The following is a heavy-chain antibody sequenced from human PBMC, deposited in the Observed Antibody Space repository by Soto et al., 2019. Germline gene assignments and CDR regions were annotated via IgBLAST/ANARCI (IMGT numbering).Heavy chain of an antibody. D-gene: IGHD6-6*01. J-gene: IGHJ3*02. CDR1: GGSISSYY. V-gene: IGHV4-4*07. CDR2: IYTSGST. CDR3: ARDELAARPEDAFDI. Sequence: QVQLQESGPGLVKPSETLSLTCTVSGGSISSYYWSWIRQPAGKGLEWIGRIYTSGSTNYNPSLKSRVTMSVDTSKNQFSLKLSSVTAADTAVYYCARDELAARPEDAFDIWGQGTMVTVSS.